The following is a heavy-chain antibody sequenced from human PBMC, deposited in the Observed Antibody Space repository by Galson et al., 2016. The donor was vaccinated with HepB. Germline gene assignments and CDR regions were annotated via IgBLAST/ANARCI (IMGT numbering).Heavy chain of an antibody. V-gene: IGHV3-21*01. J-gene: IGHJ6*02. CDR2: ISSDSSYI. D-gene: IGHD5-12*01. Sequence: SLRLSCAASGFTFSNYSMTWVRQAPEKGLEWVSSISSDSSYIFYADSLKGRFTISRDNAKNSLYLQMNSLRAEDTAVFYCARDQPYTGYDFPYYYYAMDVWGQGTTVTVSS. CDR1: GFTFSNYS. CDR3: ARDQPYTGYDFPYYYYAMDV.